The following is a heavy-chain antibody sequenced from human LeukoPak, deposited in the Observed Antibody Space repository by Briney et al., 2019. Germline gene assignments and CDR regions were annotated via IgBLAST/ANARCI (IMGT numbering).Heavy chain of an antibody. D-gene: IGHD3-16*02. V-gene: IGHV3-21*01. Sequence: PGGSLRLSCAASGFTFSNYAMHWVRQAPGQGLEWVSSISSIGGYIWYADSVKGRFTISRDNAKNSLYLQMNSLRAEDTAVYYCARDLGVIVHPSDYWGQGTLVTVSS. CDR3: ARDLGVIVHPSDY. CDR1: GFTFSNYA. J-gene: IGHJ4*02. CDR2: ISSIGGYI.